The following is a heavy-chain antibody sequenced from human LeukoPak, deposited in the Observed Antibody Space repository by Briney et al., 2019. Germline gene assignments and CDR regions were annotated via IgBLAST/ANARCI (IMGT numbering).Heavy chain of an antibody. CDR3: ARGEDYYDSSGYYYFDY. CDR2: ISHSGST. CDR1: GGSISSTNW. Sequence: SGTLSLTCAVSGGSISSTNWWSWVRQPPGKGLEWIGEISHSGSTNYNPSLKSRVTISVDKSKNQFSLKLSSVTAADTAVYYCARGEDYYDSSGYYYFDYWGQGTLVTVSS. V-gene: IGHV4-4*02. D-gene: IGHD3-22*01. J-gene: IGHJ4*02.